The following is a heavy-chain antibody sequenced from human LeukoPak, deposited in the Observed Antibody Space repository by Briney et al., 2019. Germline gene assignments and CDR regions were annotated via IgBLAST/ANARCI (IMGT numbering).Heavy chain of an antibody. Sequence: GGSLRLSCAASGFTFSSYWMSWVRQAPGKGLEWVANIKQDGSGKYSVYSVKGRFTISRDNAKNSLYLQMNTLRAEDTAVYYCARDEDTSAYYSYWGQGTLVTVSS. D-gene: IGHD3-22*01. CDR2: IKQDGSGK. V-gene: IGHV3-7*01. J-gene: IGHJ4*02. CDR3: ARDEDTSAYYSY. CDR1: GFTFSSYW.